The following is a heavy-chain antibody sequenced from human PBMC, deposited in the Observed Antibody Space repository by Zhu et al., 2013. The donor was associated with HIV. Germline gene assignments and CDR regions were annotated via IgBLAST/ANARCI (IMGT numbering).Heavy chain of an antibody. CDR3: AKGLCISNSCYWDWFDP. CDR1: GFSFDNYW. D-gene: IGHD2-2*01. CDR2: LSSDGSIT. V-gene: IGHV3-74*01. Sequence: EVQLVESGGGLVQPGGSLRLSCVASGFSFDNYWMHWVRQAPGKGPVWVSRLSSDGSITNYADSVKDRFAISRDNAKNTLYLQMNSLRAEDTAVYYCAKGLCISNSCYWDWFDPWGQGTLVTVSS. J-gene: IGHJ5*02.